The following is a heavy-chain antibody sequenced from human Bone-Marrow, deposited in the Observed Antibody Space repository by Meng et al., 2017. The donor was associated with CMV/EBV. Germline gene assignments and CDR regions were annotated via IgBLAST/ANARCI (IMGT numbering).Heavy chain of an antibody. CDR1: GFSLSTSGVG. CDR2: IYWNDDK. CDR3: AHRRALLHYYDSSGYYGY. D-gene: IGHD3-22*01. Sequence: GPTLVKPTQTLTLTCTFSGFSLSTSGVGVGWIRQPPGKALEWLALIYWNDDKRYSPSLKSRLTITKDTSKNQVVLTMTNMDPVDTATYYCAHRRALLHYYDSSGYYGYWGQGTLVTVSS. J-gene: IGHJ4*02. V-gene: IGHV2-5*01.